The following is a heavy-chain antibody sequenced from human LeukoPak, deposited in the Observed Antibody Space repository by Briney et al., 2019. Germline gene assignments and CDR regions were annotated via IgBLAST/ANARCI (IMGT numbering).Heavy chain of an antibody. Sequence: GASVKVSCKASGYTFTGYYMHWVRQAPGQGLEWMGWINPNSGGTSYAQKFQGRVTMTRDTSISTAYMELSRLRSDDTAVYYCARRTSYSRSPFDIWGQGTMVTVSA. J-gene: IGHJ3*02. CDR2: INPNSGGT. V-gene: IGHV1-2*02. CDR1: GYTFTGYY. D-gene: IGHD6-13*01. CDR3: ARRTSYSRSPFDI.